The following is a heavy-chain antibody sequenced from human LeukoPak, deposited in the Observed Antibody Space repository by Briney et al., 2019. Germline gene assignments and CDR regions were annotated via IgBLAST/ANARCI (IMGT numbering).Heavy chain of an antibody. CDR3: ARDGTSCYFSSCYYYYYMDV. J-gene: IGHJ6*03. CDR2: ISSSSSTI. CDR1: GFTFSSYS. D-gene: IGHD2-2*01. Sequence: PGGSLRLPCAASGFTFSSYSMNWVRQAPGKGLEWVSYISSSSSTIYYADSVKGRFTISRDNAKNSLYLQMNSLRDEDTAVYYCARDGTSCYFSSCYYYYYMDVWGKGTTVTVSS. V-gene: IGHV3-48*02.